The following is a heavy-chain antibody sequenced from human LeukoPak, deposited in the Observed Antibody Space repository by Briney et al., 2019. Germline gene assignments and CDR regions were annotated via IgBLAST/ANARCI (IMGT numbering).Heavy chain of an antibody. CDR3: AKDGRTAFDL. J-gene: IGHJ5*02. Sequence: GVSLRLYSAASGLTFSRYAMSWVRQAPGQGLEWVSAISGSGGSTYYADSVKGRFTISRDNAKNALYLQMSSLSAEDTAVYCCAKDGRTAFDLWGQGTLVTVSS. CDR1: GLTFSRYA. CDR2: ISGSGGST. D-gene: IGHD2-2*01. V-gene: IGHV3-23*01.